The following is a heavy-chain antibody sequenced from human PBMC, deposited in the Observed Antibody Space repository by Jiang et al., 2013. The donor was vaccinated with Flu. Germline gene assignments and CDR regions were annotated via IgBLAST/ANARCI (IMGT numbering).Heavy chain of an antibody. Sequence: QTLSLTCAISGDSVSSNSAAWNWIRQSPSRGLEWLGRTYYRSKWYNDYAVSVKSRITINPDTSKNQFSLQLNSVTPEDTAVYYCARDLDGGGSCYREPLCYYGMDVWGQGTTVTVSS. CDR2: TYYRSKWYN. J-gene: IGHJ6*02. CDR3: ARDLDGGGSCYREPLCYYGMDV. CDR1: GDSVSSNSAA. V-gene: IGHV6-1*01. D-gene: IGHD2-15*01.